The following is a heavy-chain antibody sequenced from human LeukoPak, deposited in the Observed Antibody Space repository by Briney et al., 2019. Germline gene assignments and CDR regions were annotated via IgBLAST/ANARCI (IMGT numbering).Heavy chain of an antibody. CDR1: GYTFTGHY. V-gene: IGHV1-2*02. Sequence: WASVKVSCKASGYTFTGHYMHWVRQAPGQGLEWMGWINPNSGGTNYAQKFQGRVTMTRDTSISTAYMELSRLRSDDTAVYYCASHGSSHTQQYYYYYYMDVWGKGTTVTVSS. D-gene: IGHD6-13*01. CDR3: ASHGSSHTQQYYYYYYMDV. J-gene: IGHJ6*03. CDR2: INPNSGGT.